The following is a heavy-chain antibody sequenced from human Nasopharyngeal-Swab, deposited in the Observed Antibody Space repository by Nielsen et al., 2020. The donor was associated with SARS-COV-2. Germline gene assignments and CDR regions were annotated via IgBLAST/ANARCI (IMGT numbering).Heavy chain of an antibody. CDR1: GGSISSYY. D-gene: IGHD3-10*01. J-gene: IGHJ4*02. CDR3: ARAHSAPWFGINYFDY. CDR2: IYYSGST. Sequence: SETLSLTCTVSGGSISSYYWSWIRQPPGKGLEWIGYIYYSGSTNYNPSPKSRVTISVDTSKNQFSLKLSSVTAADTAVYYCARAHSAPWFGINYFDYWGQGTLVTVSS. V-gene: IGHV4-59*13.